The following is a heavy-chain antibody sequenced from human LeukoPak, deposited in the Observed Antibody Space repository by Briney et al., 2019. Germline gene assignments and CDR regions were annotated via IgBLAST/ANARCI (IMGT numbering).Heavy chain of an antibody. J-gene: IGHJ5*02. CDR1: GGSISSYY. V-gene: IGHV4-59*08. CDR3: ASTYYYGSGTYYH. CDR2: IYYSGST. D-gene: IGHD3-10*01. Sequence: SETLSLTCTVSGGSISSYYWSWIRQPPGKGLEWIGYIYYSGSTNYNPSLKSRVTISVDTSNKQFSLKLNSVTAADTAVYYCASTYYYGSGTYYHWGQGTLVTVSS.